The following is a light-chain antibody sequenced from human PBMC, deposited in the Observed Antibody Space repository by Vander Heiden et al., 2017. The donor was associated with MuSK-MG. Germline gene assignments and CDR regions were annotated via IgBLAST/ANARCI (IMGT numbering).Light chain of an antibody. J-gene: IGKJ1*01. CDR1: QSARSSY. V-gene: IGKV3-20*01. CDR2: GAS. CDR3: QHDAKLGT. Sequence: EIVLTQSPGTLSLSPGDRATLSCRASQSARSSYLNSYQPKPGQAPRLLIYGASSRATGSPERLTGRRSGTDFTRTMIRMEPQHTAVYSWQHDAKLGTLGQGAKVEIK.